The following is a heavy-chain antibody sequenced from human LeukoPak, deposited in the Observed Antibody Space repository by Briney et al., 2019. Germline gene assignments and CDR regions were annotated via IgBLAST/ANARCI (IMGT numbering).Heavy chain of an antibody. D-gene: IGHD6-19*01. CDR2: ISGSGAST. CDR1: GFTFSNYA. V-gene: IGHV3-23*01. Sequence: GSLRLSCAASGFTFSNYAMNWDRQAPGKGLEWVSAISGSGASTYFADSVRGRFTISRDNSKNTLYLQMNSLRAEDTAIYYCARTVAGDNWGQGTLVTVSS. J-gene: IGHJ4*02. CDR3: ARTVAGDN.